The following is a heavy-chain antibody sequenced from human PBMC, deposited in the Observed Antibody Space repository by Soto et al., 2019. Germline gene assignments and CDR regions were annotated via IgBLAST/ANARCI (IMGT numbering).Heavy chain of an antibody. V-gene: IGHV1-69*13. CDR3: VSILELRLWDYYYYYGMDV. Sequence: SVKVSCKASGGTFSSYAISWVRQAPGQGLEWMGGIIPIFGTANYAQKFQGRVTITADESTSTAYMELSSLRSEDTAVYYCVSILELRLWDYYYYYGMDVWGQGTTVTVSS. CDR1: GGTFSSYA. J-gene: IGHJ6*02. CDR2: IIPIFGTA. D-gene: IGHD1-7*01.